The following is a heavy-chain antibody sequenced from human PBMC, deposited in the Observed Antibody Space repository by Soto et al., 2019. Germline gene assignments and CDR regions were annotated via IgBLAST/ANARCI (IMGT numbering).Heavy chain of an antibody. CDR1: GFTFSSYG. D-gene: IGHD1-26*01. CDR3: ALGGLLNSIDD. CDR2: ISYDGSNK. J-gene: IGHJ4*02. V-gene: IGHV3-30*03. Sequence: GWSLRLSCAASGFTFSSYGMHWVRQAPGKGLEWVAVISYDGSNKYYADSVKGRFTISRDNSKNTLYLQMNSLRAEDTAVYYCALGGLLNSIDDWGQGSLGTVSS.